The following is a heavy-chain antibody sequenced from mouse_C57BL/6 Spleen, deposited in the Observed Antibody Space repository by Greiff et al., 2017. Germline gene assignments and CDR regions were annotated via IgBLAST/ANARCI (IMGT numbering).Heavy chain of an antibody. V-gene: IGHV1-69*01. J-gene: IGHJ2*01. CDR1: GYTFTSYW. Sequence: QVQLQQPGAELVMPGASVKLSCKASGYTFTSYWMHWVKQRPGQGLEWIGEIDPSDSYTNYNQKFKGKSTLTVDKSSSIAYMQLSSLTSEDSAVYYCARLGIPYYFDYWGQGTTLTVSS. CDR3: ARLGIPYYFDY. D-gene: IGHD2-14*01. CDR2: IDPSDSYT.